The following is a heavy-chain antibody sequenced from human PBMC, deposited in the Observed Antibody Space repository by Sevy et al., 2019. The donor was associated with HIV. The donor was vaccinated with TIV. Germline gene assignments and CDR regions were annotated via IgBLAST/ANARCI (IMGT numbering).Heavy chain of an antibody. J-gene: IGHJ6*02. D-gene: IGHD1-26*01. CDR2: IYYSGST. CDR3: ARDGDSGSYLRNYYYGIDV. Sequence: SDTLSLTCTVSGGSISSYYWSWIRQPPGKGLEWIGYIYYSGSTNYNPSLKSRVTISVDTSKNQFSLKLSSVTAADTAVYYCARDGDSGSYLRNYYYGIDVWGQGTTVTVSS. V-gene: IGHV4-59*01. CDR1: GGSISSYY.